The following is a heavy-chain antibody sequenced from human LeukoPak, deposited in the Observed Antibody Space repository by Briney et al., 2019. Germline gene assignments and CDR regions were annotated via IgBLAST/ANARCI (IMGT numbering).Heavy chain of an antibody. CDR2: ISYDGSNK. J-gene: IGHJ3*02. Sequence: AGRSLRLSCAASGFTFRSYGMHWVRQAPGKGLEWVVVISYDGSNKYYADSVKGRFTISRDNSKNTLYLQMNSLRAEDTAVYYCAKDRHSGYGSFDAFDIWGQGTMVTVSS. CDR1: GFTFRSYG. CDR3: AKDRHSGYGSFDAFDI. D-gene: IGHD5-12*01. V-gene: IGHV3-30*18.